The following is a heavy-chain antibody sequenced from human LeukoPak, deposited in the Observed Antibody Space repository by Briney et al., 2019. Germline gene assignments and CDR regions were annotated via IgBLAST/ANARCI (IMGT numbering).Heavy chain of an antibody. D-gene: IGHD4-17*01. J-gene: IGHJ5*02. CDR2: IYYSGTT. CDR3: ARDNDDGDYVGWFNP. CDR1: GASITSGFYY. V-gene: IGHV4-30-4*01. Sequence: PSQTLSLTCTVSGASITSGFYYWSWLRQSPGKGLEWIGYIYYSGTTYYSPSLKSRLTISLDTSENHLSLKLTSVTAADTAIYYCARDNDDGDYVGWFNPWGQGTLVTVSS.